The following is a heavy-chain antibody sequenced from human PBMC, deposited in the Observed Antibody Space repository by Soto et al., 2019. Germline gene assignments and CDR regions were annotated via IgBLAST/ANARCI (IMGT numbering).Heavy chain of an antibody. CDR1: GDSISSYF. CDR2: VHTSGST. Sequence: YVTLSLPCTVSGDSISSYFWSSIRQPAGKGLEWIGRVHTSGSTTYNPSLKSRVTMSVDTSKSQFSLKLTSVTAADTAVYYCAREKAVASTGWRGPWGQGTLGTVSS. J-gene: IGHJ5*02. D-gene: IGHD6-19*01. CDR3: AREKAVASTGWRGP. V-gene: IGHV4-4*07.